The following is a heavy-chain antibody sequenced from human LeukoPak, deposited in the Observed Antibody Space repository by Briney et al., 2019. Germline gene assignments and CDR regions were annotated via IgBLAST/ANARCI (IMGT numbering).Heavy chain of an antibody. CDR1: GFTFDDYA. CDR2: ISWNSGSI. V-gene: IGHV3-9*01. J-gene: IGHJ4*02. CDR3: AKGPPHGIAVAGVFDY. D-gene: IGHD6-19*01. Sequence: RSLRLSCVASGFTFDDYAMHWVRQTPGKGLEWVSGISWNSGSIGYADSVKGRFTISRDNAKNSLYLQMNSLRAEDTALYYCAKGPPHGIAVAGVFDYWGQGTLVTVSS.